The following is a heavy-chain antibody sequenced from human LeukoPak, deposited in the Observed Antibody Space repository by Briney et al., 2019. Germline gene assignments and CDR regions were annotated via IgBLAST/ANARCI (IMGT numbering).Heavy chain of an antibody. CDR1: GGSFSGYY. CDR2: INHSGST. V-gene: IGHV4-34*01. CDR3: ARHPYYYYGMDV. J-gene: IGHJ6*04. Sequence: PSGTLSLTCAVYGGSFSGYYWSWIRQPPGKGLEWIGEINHSGSTNYNPSLKSRVTISVDTSKNQFSLKLSSVTAADTAVYYCARHPYYYYGMDVWGRGTTVTVSS.